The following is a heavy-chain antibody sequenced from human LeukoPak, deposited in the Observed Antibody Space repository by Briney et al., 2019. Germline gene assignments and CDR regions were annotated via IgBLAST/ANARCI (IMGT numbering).Heavy chain of an antibody. CDR1: GGSISSSSYY. CDR2: IYHSGST. J-gene: IGHJ4*02. CDR3: ARHILIIPAVLPYDY. V-gene: IGHV4-39*01. Sequence: SETLPLTCTVSGGSISSSSYYWGWIRQPPGKGLEWIGSIYHSGSTYFNPSLKSRVTMSVDTSKNQFSLRLSSVTAADTAVYYCARHILIIPAVLPYDYWGQGTLVTVSS. D-gene: IGHD2/OR15-2a*01.